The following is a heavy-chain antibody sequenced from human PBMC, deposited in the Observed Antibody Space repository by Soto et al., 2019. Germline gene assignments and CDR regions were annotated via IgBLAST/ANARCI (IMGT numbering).Heavy chain of an antibody. CDR3: ARARAAAGTGV. D-gene: IGHD6-13*01. CDR1: GGSFSGYY. Sequence: PSETLSLTCAVYGGSFSGYYWSWIRQPPGKGLEWIGEINHSGSTNYNPSLKSRVTISVDTSKNQFSLKLSSVTAADTAVYYCARARAAAGTGVWGQGTTVTVSS. J-gene: IGHJ6*02. CDR2: INHSGST. V-gene: IGHV4-34*01.